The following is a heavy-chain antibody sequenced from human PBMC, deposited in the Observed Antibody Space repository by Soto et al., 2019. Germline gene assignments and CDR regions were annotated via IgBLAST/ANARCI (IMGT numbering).Heavy chain of an antibody. D-gene: IGHD6-6*01. CDR1: GGSISSSNW. CDR2: IYHSGST. CDR3: ARDRIAARGRQQLGLDY. Sequence: QVQLQESGPGLVKPSGTLSLTCAVSGGSISSSNWWSWVRQPPGKGLEWIGEIYHSGSTNYNPSLKSRVTISVDKSKNQFSLKLSSVTAADTAVYYCARDRIAARGRQQLGLDYWGQGTLVTVSS. J-gene: IGHJ4*02. V-gene: IGHV4-4*02.